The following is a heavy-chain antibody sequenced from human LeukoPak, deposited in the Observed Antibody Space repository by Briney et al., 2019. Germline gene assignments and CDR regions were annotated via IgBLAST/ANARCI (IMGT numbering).Heavy chain of an antibody. Sequence: SVKVSCKASGGTFSSYAIIWVRQAPGQGLEWMGGIIPIFGTANYAQKFQGRVTITTDESTSTAYMELSSLRSEDTAVYSCAREVGAASFDYWGQGTLVTVSS. CDR3: AREVGAASFDY. CDR2: IIPIFGTA. J-gene: IGHJ4*02. V-gene: IGHV1-69*05. D-gene: IGHD1-26*01. CDR1: GGTFSSYA.